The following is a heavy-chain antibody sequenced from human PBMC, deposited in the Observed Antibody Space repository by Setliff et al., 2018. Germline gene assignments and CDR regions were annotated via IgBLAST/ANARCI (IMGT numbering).Heavy chain of an antibody. Sequence: GASVKVSCKASGYTFTSYDINWVRQATGQGLEWMGWMNPNSGNTGYAQKFQGRVTITRNISISTAYMELSSLRSEDTAVYYCARSGGGYDFWSGYLVSHYYYYYYMDVWGKGTTVTVSS. D-gene: IGHD3-3*01. CDR1: GYTFTSYD. J-gene: IGHJ6*03. V-gene: IGHV1-8*03. CDR3: ARSGGGYDFWSGYLVSHYYYYYYMDV. CDR2: MNPNSGNT.